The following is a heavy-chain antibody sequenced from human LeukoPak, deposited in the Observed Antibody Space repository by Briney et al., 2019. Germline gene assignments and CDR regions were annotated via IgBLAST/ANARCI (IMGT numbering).Heavy chain of an antibody. CDR3: ARASHDYSNYSPLTANYYMDV. J-gene: IGHJ6*03. V-gene: IGHV3-30-3*01. CDR1: GFTFSSYA. D-gene: IGHD4-11*01. Sequence: GGSLRLSCAASGFTFSSYAMHRVRQAPGKGLEWVAVISYDGSNKYYADSVKGRFTISRDNSKNTLYLQMNSLRAEDTAVYYCARASHDYSNYSPLTANYYMDVWGKGTTVTVSS. CDR2: ISYDGSNK.